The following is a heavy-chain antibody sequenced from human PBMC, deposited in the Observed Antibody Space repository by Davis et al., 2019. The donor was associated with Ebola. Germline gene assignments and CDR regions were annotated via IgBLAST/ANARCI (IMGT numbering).Heavy chain of an antibody. V-gene: IGHV4-34*01. CDR1: GGSFSGYY. D-gene: IGHD3-3*01. CDR2: INHSGST. Sequence: MPSETLSLTCAVYGGSFSGYYWSWIRQPPGKGLEWIGEINHSGSTNYNPSLKSRVTISVDTSKNQFSLKLSSVTAADTAVYYCARHGYDFWSGYYSADWFDPWGQGTLVTVSS. J-gene: IGHJ5*02. CDR3: ARHGYDFWSGYYSADWFDP.